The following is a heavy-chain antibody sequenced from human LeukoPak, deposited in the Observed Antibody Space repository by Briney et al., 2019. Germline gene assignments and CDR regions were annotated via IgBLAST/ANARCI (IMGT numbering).Heavy chain of an antibody. CDR2: ISGSGGST. J-gene: IGHJ6*03. Sequence: GGSLRLSCAASGFTFSSYAMSWVRQAPGKGLEWVSAISGSGGSTYYADSVKGRFTISRDNSKNTLYLQMNSLRAEDTAVYYCAKVASGAEEWFYYYYMDVWGKGTTVTVSS. CDR1: GFTFSSYA. CDR3: AKVASGAEEWFYYYYMDV. D-gene: IGHD3-3*01. V-gene: IGHV3-23*01.